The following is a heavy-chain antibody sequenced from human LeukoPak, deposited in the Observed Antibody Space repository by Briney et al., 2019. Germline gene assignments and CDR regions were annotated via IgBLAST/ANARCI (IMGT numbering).Heavy chain of an antibody. Sequence: PGRSLRLSCAASGFTFSSYGMHWVRQAPGKGLECVAVISYDGSNKYYADSVKGRFTISRDNSKNTLYLQMNSLRAEDTAVYCCAKDQYYYGSGSYSHYFDYWGQGTLVTVSS. CDR2: ISYDGSNK. D-gene: IGHD3-10*01. CDR3: AKDQYYYGSGSYSHYFDY. V-gene: IGHV3-30*18. CDR1: GFTFSSYG. J-gene: IGHJ4*02.